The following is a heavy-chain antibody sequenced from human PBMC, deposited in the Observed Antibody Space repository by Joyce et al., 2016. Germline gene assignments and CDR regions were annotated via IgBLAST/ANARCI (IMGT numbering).Heavy chain of an antibody. CDR3: ARDIDGSSGWSPFDY. CDR1: GFTFSSYA. CDR2: ISYDGSNK. V-gene: IGHV3-30*04. Sequence: QVQLVESGGGVVQPGRSLRLSCAASGFTFSSYAMHWVRQAPGKGLEWVAVISYDGSNKYYADSGKGRFTISRDNSKNTLYLQMNSLRAEDTAVYYCARDIDGSSGWSPFDYWGQGTLVTVSS. D-gene: IGHD6-19*01. J-gene: IGHJ4*02.